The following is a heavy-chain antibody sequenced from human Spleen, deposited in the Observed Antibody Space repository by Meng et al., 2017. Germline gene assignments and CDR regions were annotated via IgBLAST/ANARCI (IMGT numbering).Heavy chain of an antibody. Sequence: GESLKISCAASGFTFSSYSMHWVRQAPGKGLVWVSSINTDGSSTTYADSVKGRFTISRDNAKNTLYLQMNSLRAEDTALYYCARSSSYFDYWGQGTLVTVSS. CDR2: INTDGSST. V-gene: IGHV3-74*01. CDR3: ARSSSYFDY. D-gene: IGHD6-6*01. CDR1: GFTFSSYS. J-gene: IGHJ4*02.